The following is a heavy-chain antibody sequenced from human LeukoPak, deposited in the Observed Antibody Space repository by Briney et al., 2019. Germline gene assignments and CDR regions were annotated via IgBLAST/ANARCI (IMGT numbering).Heavy chain of an antibody. Sequence: KPSEALSLTCTVSGGSISSYYWSWIRQPPGKVLDWIGYIYYSGGTNYNPSLQSRVTISVDTSKNQFSLKLSSVTAAHTAVYYCARGSWYYDSSGYAPLDYWGQETLVTVSS. J-gene: IGHJ4*02. CDR1: GGSISSYY. V-gene: IGHV4-59*01. CDR2: IYYSGGT. D-gene: IGHD3-22*01. CDR3: ARGSWYYDSSGYAPLDY.